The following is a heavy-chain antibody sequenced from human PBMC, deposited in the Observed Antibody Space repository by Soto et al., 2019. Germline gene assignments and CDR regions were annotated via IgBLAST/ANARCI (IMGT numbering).Heavy chain of an antibody. CDR3: VKGRGSYFVYFGLDV. V-gene: IGHV3-9*01. D-gene: IGHD1-26*01. J-gene: IGHJ6*01. CDR2: IDWNGGST. CDR1: GFTFDDYA. Sequence: EVQLVESGGGLVQPGRSLRLSCVASGFTFDDYAMHWVRQTTGKGLEWVSSIDWNGGSTAYADSVKGRFTISRDNARNSLYLQMNSLRPEDTALYYCVKGRGSYFVYFGLDVWGQVPKVTVSS.